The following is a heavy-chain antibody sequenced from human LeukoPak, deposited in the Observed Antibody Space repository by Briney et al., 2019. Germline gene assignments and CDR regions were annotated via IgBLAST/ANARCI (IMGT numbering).Heavy chain of an antibody. V-gene: IGHV1-2*06. CDR3: ARDQGSLTRSWYTGY. CDR1: GFTFTGHH. CDR2: INPYSGYT. J-gene: IGHJ4*02. D-gene: IGHD6-13*01. Sequence: ASVKVSCKASGFTFTGHHIHLVRQAPGQGLEWMGRINPYSGYTNFVQKFQGRVTITRDTSITTAYMGLSSLTPDDTAVYFCARDQGSLTRSWYTGYWGQGTQVTVSS.